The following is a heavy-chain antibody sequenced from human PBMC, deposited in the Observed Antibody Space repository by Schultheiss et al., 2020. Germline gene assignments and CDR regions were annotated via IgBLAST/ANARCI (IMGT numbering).Heavy chain of an antibody. CDR1: GFTFSSYG. V-gene: IGHV3-30*02. Sequence: GGSLRLSFAASGFTFSSYGMHWVRQAPGKGLKWVAFIRYDGSNKYYADSVKGRFTISRDNSKNTLYLQMNSLRAEDTAVYYCAKVGSSTSCYVCYYYGMDVWGQGTTVTVSS. J-gene: IGHJ6*02. CDR2: IRYDGSNK. CDR3: AKVGSSTSCYVCYYYGMDV. D-gene: IGHD2-2*01.